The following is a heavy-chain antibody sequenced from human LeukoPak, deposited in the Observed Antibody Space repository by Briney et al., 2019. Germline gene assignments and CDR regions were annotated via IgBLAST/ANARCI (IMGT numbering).Heavy chain of an antibody. CDR2: IYSSGST. J-gene: IGHJ4*02. D-gene: IGHD4-23*01. CDR1: GGSISSDY. V-gene: IGHV4-4*07. CDR3: GRTSPRYGGFDC. Sequence: PSETLSLTCTVSGGSISSDYWSWIRQPAGKGLEWIGRIYSSGSTNYNPSLKSRVTMSVDTSRNQFSLNLTSVTAADTAVYYCGRTSPRYGGFDCWGQGTLVTVSS.